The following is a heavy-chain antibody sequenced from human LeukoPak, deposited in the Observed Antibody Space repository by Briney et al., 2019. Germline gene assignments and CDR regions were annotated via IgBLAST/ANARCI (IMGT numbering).Heavy chain of an antibody. CDR3: ARDDYGVFDAFDV. J-gene: IGHJ3*01. V-gene: IGHV4-4*08. D-gene: IGHD3-16*01. CDR1: GGSITSHF. CDR2: VSKSGST. Sequence: PSETLSLTCTVSGGSITSHFWTWIRQAPGEGLEWVGHVSKSGSTNYNPSLQSRITISVDTSKNQFFLRLTSMTVADTAVYFCARDDYGVFDAFDVWGQGTVVTVSS.